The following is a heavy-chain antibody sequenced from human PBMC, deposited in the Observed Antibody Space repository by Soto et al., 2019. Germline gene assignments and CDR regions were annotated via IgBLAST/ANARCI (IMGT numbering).Heavy chain of an antibody. Sequence: GESLKISCKGSGYSFTTYWIGWVRQMPGEGLEWMGIIYPGDSETRYRPSFQGQVTISADNSISTAYLQWSSLKASDTAMYYCARQLEPTYYYYYYGMDVWGQGTTVTVSS. CDR1: GYSFTTYW. CDR2: IYPGDSET. CDR3: ARQLEPTYYYYYYGMDV. J-gene: IGHJ6*02. V-gene: IGHV5-51*01. D-gene: IGHD1-1*01.